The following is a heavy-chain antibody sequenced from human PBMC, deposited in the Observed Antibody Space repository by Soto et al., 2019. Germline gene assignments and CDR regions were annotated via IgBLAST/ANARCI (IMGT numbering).Heavy chain of an antibody. D-gene: IGHD3-10*01. Sequence: VGSLRLSCAASGFTFSSYGMHWVRQAPGKGLEWVAGILYDGSDKYYADSVKGRFTISRENSKNTLYLQMNSLRTEDSAVYYCAKAGGGFGDFVHHWGQGTPVTVSS. CDR2: ILYDGSDK. J-gene: IGHJ4*02. CDR3: AKAGGGFGDFVHH. V-gene: IGHV3-30*18. CDR1: GFTFSSYG.